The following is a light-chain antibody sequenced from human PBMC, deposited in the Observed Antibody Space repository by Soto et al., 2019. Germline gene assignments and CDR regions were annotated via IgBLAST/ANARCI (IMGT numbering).Light chain of an antibody. J-gene: IGKJ4*01. CDR3: QQYGSFVT. CDR2: AAF. Sequence: EIEMTQSPATLSLAPGERVTLSCRASESVSTNLAWYQQKAGQAPRLLIYAAFSRATGIPDRFSGSGSGTDFTLTISSLEPEDFAVYFCQQYGSFVTFGGGTKVDIK. CDR1: ESVSTN. V-gene: IGKV3-20*01.